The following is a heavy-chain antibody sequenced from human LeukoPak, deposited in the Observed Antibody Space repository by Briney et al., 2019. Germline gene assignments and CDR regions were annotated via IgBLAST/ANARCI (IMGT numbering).Heavy chain of an antibody. CDR2: IYYSGST. J-gene: IGHJ5*02. V-gene: IGHV4-59*01. CDR3: ARTGTTNWFDP. D-gene: IGHD1-7*01. Sequence: PSETLSLTCTVSGGFISSYYWSWIRQPPGKGLEWIGYIYYSGSTNYNPSLKSPVTISVDTSKNQFSLKLSSVTAADTAVYYCARTGTTNWFDPWGQGTLVTVSS. CDR1: GGFISSYY.